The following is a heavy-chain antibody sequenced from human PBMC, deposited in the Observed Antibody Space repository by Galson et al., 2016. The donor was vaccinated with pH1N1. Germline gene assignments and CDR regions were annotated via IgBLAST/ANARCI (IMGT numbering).Heavy chain of an antibody. V-gene: IGHV3-30*03. CDR3: ARDSEYSGHEGFH. CDR2: ILYDGTNE. CDR1: GFPFSDYW. D-gene: IGHD5-12*01. Sequence: SLRLSCAASGFPFSDYWMHWVRQAPGKGLVWVAVILYDGTNEYYADSVKGRFTISRDKTQSTVYLQMNSLRTEDTAVYYCARDSEYSGHEGFHWAQGTLVIVSS. J-gene: IGHJ4*02.